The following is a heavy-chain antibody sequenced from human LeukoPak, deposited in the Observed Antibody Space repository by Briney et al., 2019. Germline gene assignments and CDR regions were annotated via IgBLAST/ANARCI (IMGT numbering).Heavy chain of an antibody. J-gene: IGHJ6*02. D-gene: IGHD3-16*01. CDR2: INHNGNVN. CDR1: GFIFSKAW. V-gene: IGHV3-7*03. CDR3: ARGGGLDV. Sequence: PGGSLRLSCAASGFIFSKAWMNWVRQAPGKGLEWVASINHNGNVNYYVDSVKGRFTISRDNAKNSLYLQMSNLRAEDTAVYFCARGGGLDVWGQGATVTVSS.